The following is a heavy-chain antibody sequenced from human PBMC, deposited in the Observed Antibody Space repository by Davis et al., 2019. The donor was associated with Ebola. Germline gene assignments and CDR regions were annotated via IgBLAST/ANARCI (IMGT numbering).Heavy chain of an antibody. V-gene: IGHV3-73*01. Sequence: GESLKISCAASGFTFSSYGMHWVRQASGKGLEWVGRIRSKANSYATAYAASVKGRFTISRDDSKNTAYLQMNSLKTEDTAVYYCTRPGIAVAGTEINSGDYWGQGTLVTVSS. CDR1: GFTFSSYG. D-gene: IGHD6-19*01. CDR3: TRPGIAVAGTEINSGDY. CDR2: IRSKANSYAT. J-gene: IGHJ4*02.